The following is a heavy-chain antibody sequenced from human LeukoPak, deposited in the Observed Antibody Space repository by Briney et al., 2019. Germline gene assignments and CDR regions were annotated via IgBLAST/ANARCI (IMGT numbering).Heavy chain of an antibody. V-gene: IGHV3-66*01. CDR2: IYSGGST. D-gene: IGHD4-17*01. CDR3: ARDMVGRGPGQRSSYGDYEPTPLYYFDY. Sequence: GGSLRLSCAASGFTVSSNYMSWVRQAPGKGLEWVSVIYSGGSTYYADSVKGRFTISRDNSKNTLYLQMNSLRAEDTAVYYCARDMVGRGPGQRSSYGDYEPTPLYYFDYWGQGTLVTVSS. CDR1: GFTVSSNY. J-gene: IGHJ4*02.